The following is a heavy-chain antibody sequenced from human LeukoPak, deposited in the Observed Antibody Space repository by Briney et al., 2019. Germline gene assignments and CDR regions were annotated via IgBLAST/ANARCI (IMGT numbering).Heavy chain of an antibody. Sequence: ESGPTLVNPTQTLTLTCTFSGFSLSTSGMGVHWIRQPPGKALEWLALIYWDDDKRYSPSLKSRLTITKDTSKNQVVLTMTNMDPVDTATYYCAHRRPDNCDKGGSLDWGQGTLVTVSS. CDR2: IYWDDDK. CDR1: GFSLSTSGMG. D-gene: IGHD1-20*01. V-gene: IGHV2-5*02. J-gene: IGHJ4*02. CDR3: AHRRPDNCDKGGSLD.